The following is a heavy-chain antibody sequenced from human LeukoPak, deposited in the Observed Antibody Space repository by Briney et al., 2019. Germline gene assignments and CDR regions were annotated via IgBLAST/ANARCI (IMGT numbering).Heavy chain of an antibody. Sequence: SETLSLTCTVSGFSISSGYYWGWIRQPPGKGLEWIGSINHSGSTYYNPSLKSRVSISVDTSKNQFSLKLSSVTAADTAVYYCARSGYYQETDYWGQGTLVTVPS. J-gene: IGHJ4*02. CDR3: ARSGYYQETDY. CDR2: INHSGST. CDR1: GFSISSGYY. V-gene: IGHV4-38-2*02. D-gene: IGHD3-22*01.